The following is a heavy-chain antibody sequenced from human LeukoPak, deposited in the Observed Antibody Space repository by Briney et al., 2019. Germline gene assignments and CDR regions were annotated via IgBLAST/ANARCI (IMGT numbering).Heavy chain of an antibody. Sequence: SETLSLTCTVSGGSISSYYRSWIRQPPGKGLEWIGYIYTSGSTNYNPSLKSRVTISVDTSKNQFSLKLSSVTAADTAVYYSARSLGAGYYYYYMDVWGKGTTVTVSS. CDR3: ARSLGAGYYYYYMDV. CDR1: GGSISSYY. D-gene: IGHD1-26*01. V-gene: IGHV4-4*09. J-gene: IGHJ6*03. CDR2: IYTSGST.